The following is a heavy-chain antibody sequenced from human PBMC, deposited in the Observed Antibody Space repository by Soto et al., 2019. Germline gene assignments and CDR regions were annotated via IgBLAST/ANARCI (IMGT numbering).Heavy chain of an antibody. CDR3: ARASNGDYDDY. V-gene: IGHV4-59*01. CDR1: GGSIDNYY. J-gene: IGHJ4*02. D-gene: IGHD4-17*01. CDR2: IYYSGST. Sequence: SETLSLTCTVSGGSIDNYYWSWIRQPPGKGLEWIAYIYYSGSTNHNPSLKSRVTISVDTSKNQFSLRLSSVTAADTAVYYCARASNGDYDDYWGQGTLVTVSS.